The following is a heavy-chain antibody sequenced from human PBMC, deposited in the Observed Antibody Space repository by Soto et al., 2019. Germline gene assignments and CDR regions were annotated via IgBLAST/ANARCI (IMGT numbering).Heavy chain of an antibody. Sequence: ASVKVSCKASGYTFTGYYMHWVRQAPGQGLEWMGWINPNSGGTNYAQKFQGWVTMTGDTSISTAYMELSRLRSDDTAVYYCAREGYNWNYHYGMDVWGQGTTVTVS. CDR1: GYTFTGYY. D-gene: IGHD1-20*01. CDR3: AREGYNWNYHYGMDV. J-gene: IGHJ6*02. V-gene: IGHV1-2*04. CDR2: INPNSGGT.